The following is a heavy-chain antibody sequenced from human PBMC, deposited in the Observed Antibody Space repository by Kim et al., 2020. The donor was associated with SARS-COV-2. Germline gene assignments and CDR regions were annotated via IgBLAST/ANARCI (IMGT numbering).Heavy chain of an antibody. D-gene: IGHD6-6*01. J-gene: IGHJ5*02. Sequence: SVKGRFPNSRDNAKNSLYLQMNSLRAEDTAVYYCARGNRLAARGRHWFDPWGQGTLVTVSS. CDR3: ARGNRLAARGRHWFDP. V-gene: IGHV3-11*01.